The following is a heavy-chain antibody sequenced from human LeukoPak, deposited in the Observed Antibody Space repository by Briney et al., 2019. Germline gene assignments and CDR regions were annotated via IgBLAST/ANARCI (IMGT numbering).Heavy chain of an antibody. J-gene: IGHJ5*02. CDR3: ARVLDYYDSRGYGGDWFDP. Sequence: ASVKVSCKASGYTFTSYGISWGRQAPGQGLEWMGGISAYNGNTNYAQKLQGRVTMTTDTSTSTAYMELRSLRPDDTAVYYCARVLDYYDSRGYGGDWFDPWGQGTLVTVSS. D-gene: IGHD3-22*01. V-gene: IGHV1-18*01. CDR1: GYTFTSYG. CDR2: ISAYNGNT.